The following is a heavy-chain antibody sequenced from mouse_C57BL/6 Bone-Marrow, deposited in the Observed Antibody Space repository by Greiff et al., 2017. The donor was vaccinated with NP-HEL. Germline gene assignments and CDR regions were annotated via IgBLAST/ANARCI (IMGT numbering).Heavy chain of an antibody. J-gene: IGHJ3*01. V-gene: IGHV1-69*01. Sequence: VKLMESGAELVMPGASVKLSCKASGYTFTSYWMHWVKQRPGQGLEWIGEIDPSDSYTNYNQKFKGKSTLTVDKSSSTAYMQLSSLTSEDSAVYYCARGIGPAWFAYWGQGTLVTVSA. CDR3: ARGIGPAWFAY. CDR1: GYTFTSYW. CDR2: IDPSDSYT.